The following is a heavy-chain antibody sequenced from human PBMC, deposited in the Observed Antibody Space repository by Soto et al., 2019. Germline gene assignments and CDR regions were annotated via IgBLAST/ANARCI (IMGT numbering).Heavy chain of an antibody. V-gene: IGHV1-8*01. D-gene: IGHD3-3*01. CDR2: MNPNSGNT. CDR3: ARAPGGYYFWSGYHPEYFQH. J-gene: IGHJ1*01. Sequence: QVQLVQSGAEVKKPGASVKVSCKASGYTFTSYDINWVRQATGQGLEWMGWMNPNSGNTGYAQKFQGRVTMTRNTSISTAYMELSSLRSEDTAMYYFARAPGGYYFWSGYHPEYFQHWGQGTLVTVSS. CDR1: GYTFTSYD.